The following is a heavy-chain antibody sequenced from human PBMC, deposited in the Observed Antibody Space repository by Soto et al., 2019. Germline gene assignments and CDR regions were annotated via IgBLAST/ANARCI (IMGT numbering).Heavy chain of an antibody. CDR2: IYDGGTT. Sequence: QVQLQESGPRLVSPSQTLSLTCTVSGGSISSAAYCWSWIRQSPDKGLEWIGHIYDGGTTYTSPSLKGRVTISADTSETQSSLKLNSVSAADTAVYYCARGPSGDKVDYWGQGIQVTVSS. D-gene: IGHD7-27*01. V-gene: IGHV4-30-4*01. CDR3: ARGPSGDKVDY. CDR1: GGSISSAAYC. J-gene: IGHJ4*02.